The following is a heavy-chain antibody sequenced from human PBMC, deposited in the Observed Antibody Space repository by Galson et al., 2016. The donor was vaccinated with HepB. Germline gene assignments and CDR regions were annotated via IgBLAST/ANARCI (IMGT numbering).Heavy chain of an antibody. D-gene: IGHD6-19*01. Sequence: SLRLSCAASGFTFDEYAMHWVRQAPGKGLEWVSGISWNSDSIGYADSVRGRFTISRDNAKNSLYLQMNSLRPEDTALYYCEKGSPGIAVPKPLTDWGQGTLVTVSS. CDR3: EKGSPGIAVPKPLTD. CDR1: GFTFDEYA. V-gene: IGHV3-9*01. CDR2: ISWNSDSI. J-gene: IGHJ4*02.